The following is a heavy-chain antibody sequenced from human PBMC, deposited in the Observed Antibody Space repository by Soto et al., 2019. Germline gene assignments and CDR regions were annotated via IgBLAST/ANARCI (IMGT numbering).Heavy chain of an antibody. Sequence: SETLSLTCTVSGGSISTADYYWSWIRQHPGKGLEWIGYIYYSGSTYYNPSLKSRVTISVDTSKNQFSLKLSSVTAADTAVYYCARYYYDSSGYPKYFDYRGQGSLVTVS. CDR3: ARYYYDSSGYPKYFDY. CDR1: GGSISTADYY. J-gene: IGHJ4*02. D-gene: IGHD3-22*01. V-gene: IGHV4-31*03. CDR2: IYYSGST.